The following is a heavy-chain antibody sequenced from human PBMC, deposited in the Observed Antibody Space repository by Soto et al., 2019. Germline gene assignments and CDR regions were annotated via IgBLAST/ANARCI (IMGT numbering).Heavy chain of an antibody. Sequence: ASVKVSCKASGGTFSSYAISWVRQAPGQGLEWMGGIIPIFGTANYAQKFQGRVTITADKSTSTAYMELNSLRAEDTAIYYCSGSSAWNYYFDYWGQGTLVTVSS. CDR1: GGTFSSYA. CDR3: SGSSAWNYYFDY. J-gene: IGHJ4*02. V-gene: IGHV1-69*06. CDR2: IIPIFGTA. D-gene: IGHD6-19*01.